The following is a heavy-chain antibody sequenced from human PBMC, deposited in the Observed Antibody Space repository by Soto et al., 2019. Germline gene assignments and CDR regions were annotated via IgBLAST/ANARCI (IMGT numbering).Heavy chain of an antibody. CDR2: IYYSGST. Sequence: PSETLSLTCTVSGGSISSGGYYWSWIRQHPGKGLEWIGYIYYSGSTYYNPSLKSRVTISVDTSKNQFSLKLSSVTAADTAVYYFARDAQYYDILTGYYRGNWFDPWGQGTLVTVSS. J-gene: IGHJ5*02. V-gene: IGHV4-31*03. D-gene: IGHD3-9*01. CDR1: GGSISSGGYY. CDR3: ARDAQYYDILTGYYRGNWFDP.